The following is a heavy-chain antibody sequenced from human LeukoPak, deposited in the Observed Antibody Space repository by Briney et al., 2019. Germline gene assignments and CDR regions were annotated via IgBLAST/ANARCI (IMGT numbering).Heavy chain of an antibody. CDR3: STDGGGSRFGDYAAY. CDR2: LTAKAEAATK. CDR1: GVTLTNAL. J-gene: IGHJ4*02. V-gene: IGHV3-15*01. Sequence: GDSVPLSCAPSGVTLTNALKNEVRPAPGKGGEWVGRLTAKAEAATKDFADTVKGRFTISRDDSKNPLYLQMNSLKTEDTAVYYCSTDGGGSRFGDYAAYWGQGTPVTVSS. D-gene: IGHD4-17*01.